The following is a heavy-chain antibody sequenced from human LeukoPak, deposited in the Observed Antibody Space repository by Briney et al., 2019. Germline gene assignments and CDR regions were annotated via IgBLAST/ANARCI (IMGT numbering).Heavy chain of an antibody. D-gene: IGHD6-19*01. Sequence: SETLSLTCTVFGGSISSSSYYWSWIRQPPGKGLEWIGEINHSGSTNYNPSLKSRVTISVDTSRNQFSLRLRSVTAADTAVYYCARGLIKAIAVAGTGWGQGTLVTVSS. J-gene: IGHJ4*02. CDR3: ARGLIKAIAVAGTG. V-gene: IGHV4-39*07. CDR1: GGSISSSSYY. CDR2: INHSGST.